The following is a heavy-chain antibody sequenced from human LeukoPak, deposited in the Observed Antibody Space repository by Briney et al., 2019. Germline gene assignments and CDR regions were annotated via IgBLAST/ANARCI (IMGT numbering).Heavy chain of an antibody. CDR1: GYTFTSYY. CDR3: ASGVGYDYQFDY. J-gene: IGHJ4*02. D-gene: IGHD5-12*01. CDR2: TNPSGGST. Sequence: ASVKVSCKASGYTFTSYYMHWVRQAPGQGLEWMGITNPSGGSTSYAQKFQGRVTMTRDTSTSTAYMELSSLRSEDTAVYYCASGVGYDYQFDYWGQGTLVTVSS. V-gene: IGHV1-46*01.